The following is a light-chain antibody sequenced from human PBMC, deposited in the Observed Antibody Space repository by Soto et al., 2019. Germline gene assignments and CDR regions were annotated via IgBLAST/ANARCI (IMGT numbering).Light chain of an antibody. CDR2: AAS. V-gene: IGKV1-39*01. J-gene: IGKJ1*01. CDR1: QSISSY. CDR3: QQYYSYPSWT. Sequence: DIQMTQCPSSLSASVGDSVTLTCRASQSISSYLNWYQQKPGKAPKLLIFAASTLQSGVPSRFSGSGSGTDFTLTISCLQSEDFATYYCQQYYSYPSWTFGQGTKVEI.